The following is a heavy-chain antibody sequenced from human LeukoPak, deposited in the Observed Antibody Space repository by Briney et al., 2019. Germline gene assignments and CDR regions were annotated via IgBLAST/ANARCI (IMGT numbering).Heavy chain of an antibody. J-gene: IGHJ3*02. Sequence: PGGSLRLSCAASGFSFSSYEMNWVRQGPGKGLEWVSYISGSGSTIYYADSVKGRFTISRDNAKNSLYLQMNSLRGEDTAVYYCARDEIRTGAFDIWGQGTMVTVSS. D-gene: IGHD3-10*01. CDR1: GFSFSSYE. V-gene: IGHV3-48*03. CDR3: ARDEIRTGAFDI. CDR2: ISGSGSTI.